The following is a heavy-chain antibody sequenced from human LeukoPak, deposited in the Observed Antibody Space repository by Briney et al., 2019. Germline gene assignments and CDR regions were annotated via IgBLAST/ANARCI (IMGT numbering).Heavy chain of an antibody. CDR3: ATAHCSSTSCYFDY. D-gene: IGHD2-2*01. V-gene: IGHV1-24*01. Sequence: EDSVKVSCKVSGYTLTELSMHWVRQAPGKGLEWLGGFDPEDGETIYAQKFQGRVTMTEDTSTDTAYMELSSLRSEDTAVYYCATAHCSSTSCYFDYWGQGTLVTVSS. CDR2: FDPEDGET. CDR1: GYTLTELS. J-gene: IGHJ4*02.